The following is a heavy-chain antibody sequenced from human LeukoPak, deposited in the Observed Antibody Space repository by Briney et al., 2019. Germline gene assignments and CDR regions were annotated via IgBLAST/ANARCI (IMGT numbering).Heavy chain of an antibody. J-gene: IGHJ4*02. Sequence: SETLSLTGTVSGGSISSYYWSWIRQPPGKGLEWIGYIYYSGSTNYNPSLKSRVTISVDTSKNQFSLKLSSVTAADTAVYYCAREGVYFDYWGQGTLVTVSS. CDR3: AREGVYFDY. V-gene: IGHV4-59*01. CDR1: GGSISSYY. CDR2: IYYSGST.